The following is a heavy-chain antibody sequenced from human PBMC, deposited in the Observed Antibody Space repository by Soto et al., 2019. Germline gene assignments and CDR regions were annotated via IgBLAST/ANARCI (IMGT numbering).Heavy chain of an antibody. V-gene: IGHV3-23*01. CDR2: ITSNGGYT. CDR3: AKGLFDDFWSGSYTIDS. J-gene: IGHJ4*02. Sequence: GGSLRLSCAASGFTFTSYAMNWVRQSPGRGLEWVSAITSNGGYTYYADSVKGRFTISRDNSQDTLFLQMSSLRAEDTAVYSCAKGLFDDFWSGSYTIDSWGQGTLVTVSS. D-gene: IGHD3-3*01. CDR1: GFTFTSYA.